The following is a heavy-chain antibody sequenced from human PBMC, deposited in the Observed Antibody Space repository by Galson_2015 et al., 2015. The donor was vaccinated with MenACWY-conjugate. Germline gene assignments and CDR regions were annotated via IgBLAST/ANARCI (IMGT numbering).Heavy chain of an antibody. CDR2: MYYSGSA. CDR3: ARGVNLASMAGY. Sequence: SETLSLTCTVSGGSISRFYWSWIRQPPGKGLEWIGYMYYSGSANYNPSLKSRVTISVDTSKNQFSLTMTSVTAADTAVYYCARGVNLASMAGYWGQGTLVTVS. V-gene: IGHV4-59*01. CDR1: GGSISRFY. D-gene: IGHD3-3*02. J-gene: IGHJ4*02.